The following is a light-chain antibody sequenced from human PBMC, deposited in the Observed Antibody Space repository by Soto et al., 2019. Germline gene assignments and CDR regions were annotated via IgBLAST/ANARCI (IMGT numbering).Light chain of an antibody. CDR3: QQYDNLPPPT. CDR1: QDISNY. V-gene: IGKV1-33*01. CDR2: DAS. Sequence: DIRMTQSPSSLSASVGDRVTITCQASQDISNYLNWYQQKPGKAPKLLIYDASNLETGVPSRFSGSGSGTDFTFTISSLQPEDIATYYCQQYDNLPPPTFGGGTKVEIK. J-gene: IGKJ4*01.